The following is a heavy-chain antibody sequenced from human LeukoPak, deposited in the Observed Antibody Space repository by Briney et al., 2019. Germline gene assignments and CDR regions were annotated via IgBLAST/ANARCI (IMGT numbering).Heavy chain of an antibody. V-gene: IGHV3-20*04. Sequence: AGGSLRLSCAASGFTFDDYGMSWVRQAPGKGLEWVSGINWNGGSTGYADSVKGRFTISRDNAKNSLYLQMNSLRAEDTALYYCAREAPAYGSGSYYSYYYYMDVWGKGTTVTVSS. CDR1: GFTFDDYG. J-gene: IGHJ6*03. CDR3: AREAPAYGSGSYYSYYYYMDV. CDR2: INWNGGST. D-gene: IGHD3-10*01.